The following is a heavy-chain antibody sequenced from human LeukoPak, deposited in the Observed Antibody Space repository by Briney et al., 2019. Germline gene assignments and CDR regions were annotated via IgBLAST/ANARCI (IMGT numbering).Heavy chain of an antibody. J-gene: IGHJ4*02. V-gene: IGHV3-48*04. CDR3: ARGVGLLDY. Sequence: GGSLRLSCAASGFTFSSYSMNWVRQAPGKGLEWVSYISSSSSTIYYADSVKGRFTISRDNAKNSLYLQMNSLRAEDTAVYYCARGVGLLDYWGQGTLVTVSS. CDR2: ISSSSSTI. CDR1: GFTFSSYS. D-gene: IGHD3-10*01.